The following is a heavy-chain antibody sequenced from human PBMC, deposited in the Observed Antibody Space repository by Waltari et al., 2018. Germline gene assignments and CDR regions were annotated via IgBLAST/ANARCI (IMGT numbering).Heavy chain of an antibody. CDR3: AKLNDSNAYYRGFDY. J-gene: IGHJ4*02. D-gene: IGHD3-22*01. CDR2: IYPGDSDI. CDR1: GYSFTNYW. V-gene: IGHV5-51*03. Sequence: EVQLVQSGAEVKKPGESLKIPGKGSGYSFTNYWIGWVRQMSGKGLEWMGIIYPGDSDIPYSPSFQGQVTISADKSISTAYLQWSSLKASDTAIYYCAKLNDSNAYYRGFDYWGQGTLVTVSS.